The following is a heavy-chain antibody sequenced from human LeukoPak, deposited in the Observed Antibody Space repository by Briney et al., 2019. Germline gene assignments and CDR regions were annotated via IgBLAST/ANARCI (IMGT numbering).Heavy chain of an antibody. CDR2: IIPIFGTA. J-gene: IGHJ4*02. CDR3: ARGAAAAAKYDY. Sequence: GSSVKVSCKASGGTFSSYAISWVRQAPGQGLEWMGGIIPIFGTANYAQKFQGRVTITADESTSTAYMELSSLGSEDTAVYYCARGAAAAAKYDYWGQGTLVTVSS. D-gene: IGHD6-13*01. CDR1: GGTFSSYA. V-gene: IGHV1-69*01.